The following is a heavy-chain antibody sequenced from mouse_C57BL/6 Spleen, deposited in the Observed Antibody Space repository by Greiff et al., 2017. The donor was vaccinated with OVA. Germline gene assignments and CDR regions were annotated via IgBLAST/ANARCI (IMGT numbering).Heavy chain of an antibody. CDR3: ARILLYYYAMDY. J-gene: IGHJ4*01. V-gene: IGHV1-54*01. CDR2: INPGSGGT. Sequence: VKLQESGAELVRPGTSVKVSCKASGYAFTNYLIEWVKQRPGQGLEWIGVINPGSGGTNYNEKFKGKATLTADKSSSTAYMQLSSLTSEDSAVYFCARILLYYYAMDYWGQGTSVTVSS. CDR1: GYAFTNYL.